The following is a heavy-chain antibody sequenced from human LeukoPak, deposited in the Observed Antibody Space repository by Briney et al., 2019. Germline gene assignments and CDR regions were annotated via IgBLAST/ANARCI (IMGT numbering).Heavy chain of an antibody. D-gene: IGHD2-2*01. J-gene: IGHJ4*02. CDR2: INPNSGGT. CDR3: ARPYCSSTSCLDFDY. Sequence: GASVKVSCKASGYTFTGYYMHWVRQAPGQGLEWMGWINPNSGGTNYAQKFQGRVTMTRDMSISTAYMELSRLRSDDTAVYYCARPYCSSTSCLDFDYWGQGTLVTVSS. V-gene: IGHV1-2*02. CDR1: GYTFTGYY.